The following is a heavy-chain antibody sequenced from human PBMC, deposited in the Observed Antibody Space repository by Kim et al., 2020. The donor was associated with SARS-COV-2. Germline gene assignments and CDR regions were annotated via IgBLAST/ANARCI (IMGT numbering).Heavy chain of an antibody. CDR3: AKDIRGSSSWYVPGSIYGMDV. CDR2: VSGDGGST. J-gene: IGHJ6*02. V-gene: IGHV3-43*02. Sequence: GGSLRLSCAASGFTFDDYAMHWVRQAPGKGLEWVSLVSGDGGSTYYADSVKGRFTISRDNSKNSLYLQMNSLRTEDTALYYCAKDIRGSSSWYVPGSIYGMDVWGQGTTVTVSS. D-gene: IGHD6-13*01. CDR1: GFTFDDYA.